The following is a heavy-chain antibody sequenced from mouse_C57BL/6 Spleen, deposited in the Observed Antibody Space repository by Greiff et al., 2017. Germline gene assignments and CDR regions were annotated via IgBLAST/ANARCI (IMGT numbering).Heavy chain of an antibody. V-gene: IGHV1-64*01. J-gene: IGHJ1*03. D-gene: IGHD1-1*01. Sequence: QVQLQQPGAELVKPGASVKLSCKASGYTFTSYWMHWVKQRPGQGLEWIGMIHPNSGSTNYNEKFKSKATLTVDKSSSTAYMQLSSLTSEDSAVYYCARSAYGSSPYWYFDVWGTGTTVTVSS. CDR3: ARSAYGSSPYWYFDV. CDR2: IHPNSGST. CDR1: GYTFTSYW.